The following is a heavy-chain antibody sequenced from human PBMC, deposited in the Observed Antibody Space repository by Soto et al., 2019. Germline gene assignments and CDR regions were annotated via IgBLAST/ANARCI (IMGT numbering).Heavy chain of an antibody. J-gene: IGHJ5*02. CDR2: INHGGST. CDR3: VRRLVNRPVDP. D-gene: IGHD2-15*01. V-gene: IGHV4-34*01. Sequence: QVQLQQWGAGLLKPSETLSLTCAVYGGSFSGYQWSWIRQPPGKGLEWIGEINHGGSTNYNPSLKSRVTISVDTSTNQFSLKLNSVTAADAALYYCVRRLVNRPVDPWGQGSLVTVSS. CDR1: GGSFSGYQ.